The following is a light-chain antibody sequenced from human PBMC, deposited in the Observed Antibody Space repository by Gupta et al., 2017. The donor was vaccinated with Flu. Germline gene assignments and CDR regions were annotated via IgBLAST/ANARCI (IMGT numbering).Light chain of an antibody. CDR2: SNN. Sequence: QSVLTQPPSASGTPGQRVTISCSGSSSNIGSNTVNWYQQLPGTAPKLLIHSNNQRPSGVPDRFSGSKSGTSASLAISGLQSEDEADYYCAAWDDSLNGSNWVFGGGTKLTVL. J-gene: IGLJ3*02. CDR1: SSNIGSNT. CDR3: AAWDDSLNGSNWV. V-gene: IGLV1-44*01.